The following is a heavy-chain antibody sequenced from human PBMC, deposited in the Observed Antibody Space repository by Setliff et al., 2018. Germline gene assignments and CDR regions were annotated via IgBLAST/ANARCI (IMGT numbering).Heavy chain of an antibody. Sequence: SGPTLVNPTQTLTLTCTFSGFSLSTSGVGVGWIRQPPGKALEWHALIYWDDDKRYSPSLKSRLTITKDTSKNQVVLTMTNMDPVDTATYYCAHRRGDYYDSSGYYYDYWGQGTLVTVSS. CDR1: GFSLSTSGVG. V-gene: IGHV2-5*02. CDR2: IYWDDDK. J-gene: IGHJ4*02. D-gene: IGHD3-22*01. CDR3: AHRRGDYYDSSGYYYDY.